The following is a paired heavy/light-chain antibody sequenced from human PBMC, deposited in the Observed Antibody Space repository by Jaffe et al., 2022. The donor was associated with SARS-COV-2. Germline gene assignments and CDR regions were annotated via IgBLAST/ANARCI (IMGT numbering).Heavy chain of an antibody. CDR3: ARDRPFSSNWGYGMDV. V-gene: IGHV3-21*02. Sequence: EEQLVESGGGPVKPGESLRLSCTTSGFTLNSYTMNWVRQAPGKGLEWVSSITNGGTYIHYADSVKGRFTISRDNAKNSLYLQMNSLRAEDTAVYYCARDRPFSSNWGYGMDVWGQGTTVTVSS. D-gene: IGHD7-27*01. CDR2: ITNGGTYI. CDR1: GFTLNSYT. J-gene: IGHJ6*02.
Light chain of an antibody. Sequence: DIHLTQSPSFLSASVGDRVTITCRASQDISRSLAWYQQKPGKAPKLLIYAAFTLQSGVPSRFSGSGYGAEFTLTINSLQPDDFATYYCQQVNTYPVTFGGGTKVEIK. J-gene: IGKJ4*01. CDR2: AAF. V-gene: IGKV1-9*01. CDR3: QQVNTYPVT. CDR1: QDISRS.